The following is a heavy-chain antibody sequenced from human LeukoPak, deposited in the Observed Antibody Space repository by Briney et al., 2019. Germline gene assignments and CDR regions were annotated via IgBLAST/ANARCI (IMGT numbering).Heavy chain of an antibody. CDR2: IYTSGST. CDR1: GGSISSGSYY. V-gene: IGHV4-61*02. CDR3: ARDGFGGMDFWSGYMDY. D-gene: IGHD3-3*01. Sequence: SQTLSLTCTVSGGSISSGSYYWSWIRQPAGKGLEWIGRIYTSGSTNYNPSLKSRVTISVDTSKNQFSLKLSSVTAPDTAVYYCARDGFGGMDFWSGYMDYWGQGTLVTVSS. J-gene: IGHJ4*02.